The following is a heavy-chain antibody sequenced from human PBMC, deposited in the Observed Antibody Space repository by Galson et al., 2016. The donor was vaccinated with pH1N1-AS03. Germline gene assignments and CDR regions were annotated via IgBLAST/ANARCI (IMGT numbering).Heavy chain of an antibody. Sequence: SLRLSCAASGFSFSRYAMIWVRQAPGKGLEWVSSLSGTGLSAYYADSVKGRFSISRDNSKSTVYLHMNSLRAEDTAVYYCARESPVAGNFDFWGQGTLVSVSS. J-gene: IGHJ4*02. CDR1: GFSFSRYA. D-gene: IGHD6-19*01. CDR3: ARESPVAGNFDF. CDR2: LSGTGLSA. V-gene: IGHV3-23*01.